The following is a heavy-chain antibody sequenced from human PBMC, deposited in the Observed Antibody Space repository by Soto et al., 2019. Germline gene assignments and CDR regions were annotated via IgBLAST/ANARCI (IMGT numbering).Heavy chain of an antibody. V-gene: IGHV2-5*02. CDR3: VHSFYDLSGPFLFDY. J-gene: IGHJ4*02. Sequence: QITLKESGPTLVKPTQTLTLTCTFSGFSLTTTGVGVGWIRQPPGKALEWLALIYWDDDRRQSPSLKSRLTITRDTSKNQVVLTLTNMDPVDTATYYCVHSFYDLSGPFLFDYWDQGTLVTVSS. CDR1: GFSLTTTGVG. CDR2: IYWDDDR. D-gene: IGHD3-22*01.